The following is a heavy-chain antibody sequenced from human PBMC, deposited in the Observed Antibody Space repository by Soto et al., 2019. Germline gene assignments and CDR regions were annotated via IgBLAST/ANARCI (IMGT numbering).Heavy chain of an antibody. CDR3: ARDNQAVWGNY. CDR2: IIPILGIA. Sequence: QVQLVQSGAEVKKPGSSVKVSCKASGGTFSSYTISWVRQAPGQGLEWMGRIIPILGIANYAQKCQCRVTINADKSTSRAYMELSSRRSEDTALYYCARDNQAVWGNYWGQGTLVTVSS. V-gene: IGHV1-69*08. CDR1: GGTFSSYT. J-gene: IGHJ4*02. D-gene: IGHD3-16*01.